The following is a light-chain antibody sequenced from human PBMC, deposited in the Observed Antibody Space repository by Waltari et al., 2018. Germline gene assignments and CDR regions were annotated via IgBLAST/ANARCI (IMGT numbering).Light chain of an antibody. V-gene: IGKV1-33*01. CDR3: QQYHSLPLT. CDR2: DAS. CDR1: QGISNY. J-gene: IGKJ4*01. Sequence: DIQMTQSPSSLSESVGDRITITCQASQGISNYLHWYQQKPGKAPKLLIFDASILETGGPSRFSGSGSVTDFSLTISNLQPEDIATYYCQQYHSLPLTFGGGTKVEIK.